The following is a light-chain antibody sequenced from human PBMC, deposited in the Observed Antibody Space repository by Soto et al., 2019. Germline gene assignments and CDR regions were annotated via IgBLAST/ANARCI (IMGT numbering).Light chain of an antibody. V-gene: IGKV3-15*01. J-gene: IGKJ4*01. Sequence: EILLTQSPVTLSVSPGARATLSCRASQSLTSNLAWYQQRPGQAPRILIYDTSTRATDVPARFSGSGSGTEFTLTIASLQSEDFAVYYCQQYNHWPRMLSFGGGTKVEL. CDR2: DTS. CDR3: QQYNHWPRMLS. CDR1: QSLTSN.